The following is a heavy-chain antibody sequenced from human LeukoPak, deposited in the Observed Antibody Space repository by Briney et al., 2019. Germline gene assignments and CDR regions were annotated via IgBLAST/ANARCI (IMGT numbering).Heavy chain of an antibody. CDR1: GGTFSSYA. V-gene: IGHV1-69*05. D-gene: IGHD3-3*01. Sequence: SVKVSCKASGGTFSSYAISWVRQAPGQGLEWMGGIIPIFGTANYAQKFQGRVTITTDESTSTAYMELSSLRSEDTAVYYCARYPGVVREGYYYYYMDVWGKGTTVIVSS. CDR3: ARYPGVVREGYYYYYMDV. J-gene: IGHJ6*03. CDR2: IIPIFGTA.